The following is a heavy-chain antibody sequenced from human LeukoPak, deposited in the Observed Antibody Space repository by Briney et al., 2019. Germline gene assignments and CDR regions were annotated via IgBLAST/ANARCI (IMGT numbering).Heavy chain of an antibody. CDR2: ISWNSGSI. V-gene: IGHV3-9*01. Sequence: GRSLRLSCAASGFTFDDYAMHWVRQAPGKGLEWVSGISWNSGSIVYADSVKGRFTISRDNAKNSLYLQMNSLRAEDTALYYCAKGEERWPQSPFDYWGQGTLVTVSS. D-gene: IGHD5-24*01. J-gene: IGHJ4*02. CDR1: GFTFDDYA. CDR3: AKGEERWPQSPFDY.